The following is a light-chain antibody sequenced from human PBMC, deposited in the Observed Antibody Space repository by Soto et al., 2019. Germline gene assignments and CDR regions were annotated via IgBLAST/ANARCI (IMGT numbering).Light chain of an antibody. V-gene: IGLV2-14*01. J-gene: IGLJ3*02. CDR1: SSDVGGYAY. Sequence: QSALTQPASVSGSPGQSITISCTGTSSDVGGYAYVSWYQQYPGKAPKLVISEVNTRPSGVSNRFSGSKSGNTASLTISGLQADDEAEYYCSSYKTGSTRVFGGGTKLTVL. CDR2: EVN. CDR3: SSYKTGSTRV.